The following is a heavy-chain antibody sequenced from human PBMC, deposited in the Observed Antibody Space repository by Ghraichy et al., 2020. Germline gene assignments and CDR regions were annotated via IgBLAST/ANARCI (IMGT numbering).Heavy chain of an antibody. Sequence: SETLSLTCTVSGGSISSYYWSWIRQPPGKGLEWIGYIYYSGSTNYNPSLKSRVTISVDTSKNPFSLKLSSVTAADTAVYYCARVISDVWGSYRFFDYWGQGTLVTVSS. V-gene: IGHV4-59*01. D-gene: IGHD3-16*02. CDR1: GGSISSYY. J-gene: IGHJ4*02. CDR2: IYYSGST. CDR3: ARVISDVWGSYRFFDY.